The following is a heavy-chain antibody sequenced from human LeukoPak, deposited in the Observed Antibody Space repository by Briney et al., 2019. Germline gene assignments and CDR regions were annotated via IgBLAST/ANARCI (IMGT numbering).Heavy chain of an antibody. D-gene: IGHD1-26*01. J-gene: IGHJ6*03. Sequence: GGSLRLSCAASGFTFSSYWMHWVRQAPGKGLVWVSRINSDGSSTSYADSVKGRFTISRDNAKNSLYLQMNSLRAEDTALYYCARATWDPNYYYYMDVWGKETTVTIAS. CDR1: GFTFSSYW. V-gene: IGHV3-74*01. CDR3: ARATWDPNYYYYMDV. CDR2: INSDGSST.